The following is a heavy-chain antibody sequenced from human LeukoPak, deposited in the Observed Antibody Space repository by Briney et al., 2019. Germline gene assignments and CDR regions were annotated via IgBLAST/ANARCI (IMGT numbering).Heavy chain of an antibody. J-gene: IGHJ4*02. CDR3: ARHYGGNFGY. V-gene: IGHV4-39*01. D-gene: IGHD4-23*01. Sequence: PWETLSLTCTVSGGSISSSSYYWGWIRQPPGKGLEWIGSIYYSGSTYYNPSLKSRVTISVDTSKNQFSLKLTSVTAADTAVYYCARHYGGNFGYWGQGTLVTVSS. CDR1: GGSISSSSYY. CDR2: IYYSGST.